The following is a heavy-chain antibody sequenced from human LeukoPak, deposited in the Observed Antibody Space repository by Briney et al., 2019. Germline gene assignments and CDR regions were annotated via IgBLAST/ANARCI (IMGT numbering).Heavy chain of an antibody. V-gene: IGHV3-9*01. D-gene: IGHD6-19*01. CDR1: RFTFDDYA. J-gene: IGHJ4*02. CDR3: AKGAVAVTESTIDY. Sequence: GGSLRLSCAASRFTFDDYAMHWVRQAPGKGLDWVSGISWNSGRIVYADAVKGRFTISRDNAKNSLYLQMNSLRAEDTAFYYCAKGAVAVTESTIDYWGQGTLVTVSS. CDR2: ISWNSGRI.